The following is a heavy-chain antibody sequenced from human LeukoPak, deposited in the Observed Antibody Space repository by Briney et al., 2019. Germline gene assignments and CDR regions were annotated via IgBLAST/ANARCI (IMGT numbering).Heavy chain of an antibody. CDR1: GFTFSSYG. D-gene: IGHD2-2*01. Sequence: PGGSLRLSCAASGFTFSSYGMHWVPQAPGKGLEWVAIIWYDGNNKYHADSVRGRFTISRDNSKNTLYLQMNSLRAEDTAVYYCAKDTKRYCTSTRCSITDHWGQGTLVTVSS. V-gene: IGHV3-33*06. CDR2: IWYDGNNK. J-gene: IGHJ4*02. CDR3: AKDTKRYCTSTRCSITDH.